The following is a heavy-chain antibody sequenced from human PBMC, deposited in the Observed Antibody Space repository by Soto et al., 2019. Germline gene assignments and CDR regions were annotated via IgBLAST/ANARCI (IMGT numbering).Heavy chain of an antibody. J-gene: IGHJ5*02. CDR3: ARGSYYDSSGYYGP. CDR2: IYYSGST. Sequence: PSETLSLTCTVSGGSISSGGYYWSWIRQHPGKGLEWIGYIYYSGSTYYNPPLKSRVTISVDASKNQFSLKLSSVTAADTAVYYCARGSYYDSSGYYGPWGQGTLVTVSS. CDR1: GGSISSGGYY. D-gene: IGHD3-22*01. V-gene: IGHV4-31*03.